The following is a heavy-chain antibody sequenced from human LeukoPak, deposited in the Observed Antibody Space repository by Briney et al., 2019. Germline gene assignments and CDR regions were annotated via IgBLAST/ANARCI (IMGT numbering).Heavy chain of an antibody. J-gene: IGHJ4*02. D-gene: IGHD1-26*01. CDR3: AKSVVMGAYYFDY. CDR2: ISSSSSYI. CDR1: GFTFSSYS. Sequence: GGSLRLSCAASGFTFSSYSMNWVRQAPGKGLEWVSSISSSSSYIYYADSVKGRFTISRDNSKNTLYLQMNSLRAEDTAVYYCAKSVVMGAYYFDYWGQGTLVTVSS. V-gene: IGHV3-21*01.